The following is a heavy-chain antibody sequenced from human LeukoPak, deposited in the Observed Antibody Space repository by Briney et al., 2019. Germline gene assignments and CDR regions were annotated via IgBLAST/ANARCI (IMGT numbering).Heavy chain of an antibody. J-gene: IGHJ4*02. CDR3: ARDQEGFDY. Sequence: ASVKASCKASGYTFTSNYIHWVRQAPGQGLEWMGMIYPRDGSTSYAQKFQGRVTVTRDTSTSTVHMELSGLRSEDTAVYYCARDQEGFDYWGQGTLVTVSS. CDR1: GYTFTSNY. V-gene: IGHV1-46*01. CDR2: IYPRDGST.